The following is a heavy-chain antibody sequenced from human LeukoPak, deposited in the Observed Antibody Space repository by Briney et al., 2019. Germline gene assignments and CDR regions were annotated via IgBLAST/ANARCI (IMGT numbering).Heavy chain of an antibody. CDR1: GFTFDDYA. CDR2: ISWNSGSI. CDR3: AKDIGGYYGSGTTFDY. Sequence: AGGSLRLSCAASGFTFDDYAMHWVRQAPGKGLEWVSGISWNSGSIGYADSVKGRFTISRDNAKNSLYLQMNSLRAEDTALYYCAKDIGGYYGSGTTFDYWGQGTLVTVSS. D-gene: IGHD3-10*01. V-gene: IGHV3-9*01. J-gene: IGHJ4*02.